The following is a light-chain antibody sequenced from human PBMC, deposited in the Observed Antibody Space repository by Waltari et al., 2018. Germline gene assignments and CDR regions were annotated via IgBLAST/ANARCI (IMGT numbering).Light chain of an antibody. CDR2: WAS. Sequence: DIVMTQSPDSLAVSLGERATINCKFSQSVLYSSNNKNYLAWYQQKPGQPPKLLIYWASTRESGVPDRCSGSVSGTDFTLTISSLQTEDVAVYYCQQYYSTPPTFSQGTKVEIK. J-gene: IGKJ1*01. V-gene: IGKV4-1*01. CDR1: QSVLYSSNNKNY. CDR3: QQYYSTPPT.